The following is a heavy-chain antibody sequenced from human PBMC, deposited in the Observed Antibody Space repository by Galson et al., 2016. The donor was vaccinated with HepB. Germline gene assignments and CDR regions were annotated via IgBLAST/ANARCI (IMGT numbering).Heavy chain of an antibody. CDR1: GFTFSNYP. J-gene: IGHJ4*02. D-gene: IGHD4-23*01. CDR3: VRDNFADY. V-gene: IGHV3-23*01. Sequence: SLRLSCAASGFTFSNYPMNWVRQAPGKGLQWVSTIAARSDGSYYEDSVRGRFTISRDTSKNTLSRQMNNPVVEDTALYFCVRDNFADYWGQGTLVTASS. CDR2: IAARSDGS.